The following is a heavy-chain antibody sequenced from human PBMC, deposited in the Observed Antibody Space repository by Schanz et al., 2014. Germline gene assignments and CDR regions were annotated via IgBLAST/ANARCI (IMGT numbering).Heavy chain of an antibody. CDR1: GFTFSDAW. V-gene: IGHV3-74*02. J-gene: IGHJ5*02. CDR2: IKSDGSST. CDR3: ARPALWFGDNCFDP. D-gene: IGHD3-10*01. Sequence: EVQLVESRGGLVKPGGFLRLSCAASGFTFSDAWMSWVRQAPGKGLEWVGRIKSDGSSTSYADSVKGRFTISRDNAKNTLYLQMNSLRAEDTAVYYCARPALWFGDNCFDPWGQGTLVTVSS.